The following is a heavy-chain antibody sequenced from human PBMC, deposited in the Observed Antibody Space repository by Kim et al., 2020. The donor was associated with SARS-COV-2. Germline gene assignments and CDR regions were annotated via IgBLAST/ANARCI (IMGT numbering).Heavy chain of an antibody. CDR3: ARDRYSYGQTHAFDI. CDR1: GFTVSSNY. CDR2: IYSGGST. J-gene: IGHJ3*02. V-gene: IGHV3-66*01. D-gene: IGHD5-18*01. Sequence: GGSLRLSCAASGFTVSSNYMSWVRQAPGKGLEWVSVIYSGGSTYYTDSVKGRFTISRDNSKNTLYLQMNSLRAEDTAVYYCARDRYSYGQTHAFDIWGQGTMVTVSS.